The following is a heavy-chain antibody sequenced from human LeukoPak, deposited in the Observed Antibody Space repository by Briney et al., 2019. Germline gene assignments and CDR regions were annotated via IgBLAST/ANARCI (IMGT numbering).Heavy chain of an antibody. D-gene: IGHD1-1*01. CDR2: IYYSGST. V-gene: IGHV4-59*01. CDR3: ARAGGYRGYMDV. J-gene: IGHJ6*03. Sequence: PSETLSLTCTVSGGSISSYYWSWIRQPPGKGLEWIGYIYYSGSTNYNPSLNSRVTISVDTPKNQLSLKLSSVTAADTAVYYCARAGGYRGYMDVWGKGTTVTISS. CDR1: GGSISSYY.